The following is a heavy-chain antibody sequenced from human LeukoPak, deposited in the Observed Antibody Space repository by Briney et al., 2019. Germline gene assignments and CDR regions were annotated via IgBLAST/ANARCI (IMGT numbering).Heavy chain of an antibody. V-gene: IGHV3-23*01. CDR2: ISGSGGIT. CDR1: RFTFSSYA. D-gene: IGHD1-26*01. Sequence: GGSLRLSCAASRFTFSSYAMSWVRQAPGKGLEWVSTISGSGGITYYADSVKGRFTISRDNSKNTLYLQMNSLRAEDTAVYYCAKTSGSYYFWGQGTLVTVSS. J-gene: IGHJ4*02. CDR3: AKTSGSYYF.